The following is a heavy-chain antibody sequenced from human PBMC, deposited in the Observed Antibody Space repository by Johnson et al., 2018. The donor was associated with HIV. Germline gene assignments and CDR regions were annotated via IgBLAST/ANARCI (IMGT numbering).Heavy chain of an antibody. CDR1: GFTFSSYW. Sequence: EVQLVESGGGLVQPGGSLRLSCAASGFTFSSYWMSWVRQAPGTGLEWVANIKQDGSEKYYVDSVKGRFTISRDNAKNSLYLQMNSLRAEDTAVYYCARISGWYSPAFDIWGQGTMVTVSS. D-gene: IGHD6-19*01. J-gene: IGHJ3*02. CDR3: ARISGWYSPAFDI. V-gene: IGHV3-7*01. CDR2: IKQDGSEK.